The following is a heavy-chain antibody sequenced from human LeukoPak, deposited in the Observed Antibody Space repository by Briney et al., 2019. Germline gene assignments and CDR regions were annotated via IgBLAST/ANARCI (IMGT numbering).Heavy chain of an antibody. CDR1: GFIFSNYV. J-gene: IGHJ4*02. D-gene: IGHD3-22*01. CDR3: AKVSVPQVVITAGGFDY. CDR2: IRYDGNHK. Sequence: PVGSLRLSCAASGFIFSNYVMHWVRQAPGKGLEWVAFIRYDGNHKDYGDSVKGRFTISRDNSKNTLYLQMNSLRPEDTAVYYCAKVSVPQVVITAGGFDYWGQGILVAVSS. V-gene: IGHV3-30*02.